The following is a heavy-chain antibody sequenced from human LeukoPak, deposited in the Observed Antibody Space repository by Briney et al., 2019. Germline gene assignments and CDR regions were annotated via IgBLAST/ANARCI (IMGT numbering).Heavy chain of an antibody. J-gene: IGHJ4*02. CDR1: GASISSYY. CDR2: IYYSGST. V-gene: IGHV4-59*01. D-gene: IGHD2-15*01. Sequence: SQTLSPTCSVSGASISSYYWSWIRQPPGKGLEWIGYIYYSGSTNYNPSLKSRVTISVDTSKNQFSLKLSSVTAADTAVYYCARWDCSGGSCQTGFDYWGQGTLVTVSS. CDR3: ARWDCSGGSCQTGFDY.